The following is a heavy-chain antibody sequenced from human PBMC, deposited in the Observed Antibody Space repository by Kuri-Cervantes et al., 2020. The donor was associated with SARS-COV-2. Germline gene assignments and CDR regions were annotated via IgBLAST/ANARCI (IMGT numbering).Heavy chain of an antibody. D-gene: IGHD3-10*01. J-gene: IGHJ3*02. CDR3: ARVANLWWFGELLSDAFDI. V-gene: IGHV1-18*01. CDR1: GYTFTSYG. CDR2: ISAYNGNT. Sequence: SVKVSCKASGYTFTSYGISWVRQAPGQGLEWMGWISAYNGNTNYAQKLQGRVTMTTDTSTSTAYMELRSLRSDDTAVYYCARVANLWWFGELLSDAFDIWGQGTMVTVSS.